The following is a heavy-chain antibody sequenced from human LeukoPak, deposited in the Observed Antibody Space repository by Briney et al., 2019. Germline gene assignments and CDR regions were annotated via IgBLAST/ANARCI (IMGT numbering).Heavy chain of an antibody. CDR1: GGSISSYY. V-gene: IGHV4-59*01. CDR3: ARDKKGVAGVFDY. CDR2: IYYSGST. Sequence: PSETLSLTCTVSGGSISSYYWSWIRQPPGKGLEWIGYIYYSGSTNYNPSPKSRVTISVDTSKNQFSLKLSSVTAADTAVYYCARDKKGVAGVFDYWGQGTLVTVSS. D-gene: IGHD6-19*01. J-gene: IGHJ4*02.